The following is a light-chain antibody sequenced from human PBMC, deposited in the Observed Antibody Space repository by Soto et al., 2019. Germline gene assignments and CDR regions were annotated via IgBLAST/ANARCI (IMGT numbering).Light chain of an antibody. CDR3: QQRSNWIT. J-gene: IGKJ5*01. CDR1: QSVSSY. Sequence: ENVFTQTPAPPSFFPGGKNPPPPRASQSVSSYLAWYQQKPGQAPRLLIYDASNRATGIPARFSGSGSGTDFTLTISSLEPEDFAVYYCQQRSNWITFGQGTRLEIK. CDR2: DAS. V-gene: IGKV3-11*01.